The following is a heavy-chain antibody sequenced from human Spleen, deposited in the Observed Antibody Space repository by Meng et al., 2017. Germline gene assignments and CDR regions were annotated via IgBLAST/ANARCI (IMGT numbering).Heavy chain of an antibody. CDR3: ARGDHRYWFGEVISIDY. J-gene: IGHJ4*02. CDR2: ISPNSADT. D-gene: IGHD3-10*01. Sequence: ASVKVSCKASGYTFTAYYMHWVRQAPGQGLEWMGWISPNSADTKYAPRFQGRVTLTRDTSITTAYMFLSGLRSDDTAMYYCARGDHRYWFGEVISIDYWGQGTQVTVSS. V-gene: IGHV1-2*02. CDR1: GYTFTAYY.